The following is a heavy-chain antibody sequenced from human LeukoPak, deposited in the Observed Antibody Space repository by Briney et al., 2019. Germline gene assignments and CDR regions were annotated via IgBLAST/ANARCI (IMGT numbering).Heavy chain of an antibody. J-gene: IGHJ4*02. CDR3: ARDRSSGWNFDY. Sequence: SVKVSCKSSGCTFSSYAISLVRQAPGQGLEWMGRIIPIFGTANYAQKFQGRVTITTDESTSTAYMELSSMRSEDTAVYYCARDRSSGWNFDYSGQGNLVTVSS. CDR2: IIPIFGTA. D-gene: IGHD6-19*01. CDR1: GCTFSSYA. V-gene: IGHV1-69*05.